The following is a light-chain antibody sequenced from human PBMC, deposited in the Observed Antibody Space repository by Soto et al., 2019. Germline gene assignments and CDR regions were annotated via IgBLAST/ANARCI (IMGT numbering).Light chain of an antibody. Sequence: QSALTQPPSASGSPGQSVTISCTGPRSDIGGDNYVSWYHRQPGKAPKLIIYEVTERPSGVPGRFSGSKSGATASLTVTGLQAEDEGEYYCSSFAGSNNYIVFGGGTKLTVL. CDR2: EVT. V-gene: IGLV2-8*01. CDR1: RSDIGGDNY. J-gene: IGLJ3*02. CDR3: SSFAGSNNYIV.